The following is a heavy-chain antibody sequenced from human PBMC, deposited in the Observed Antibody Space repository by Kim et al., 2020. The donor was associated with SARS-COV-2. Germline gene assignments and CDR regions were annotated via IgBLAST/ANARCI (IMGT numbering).Heavy chain of an antibody. D-gene: IGHD2-2*01. J-gene: IGHJ6*02. V-gene: IGHV3-11*06. Sequence: KGRYTISRDNAKNALSLQLNSLRAEDTAVYYCARDIVVVPTIRDYYGMDVWGQGTTVTVSS. CDR3: ARDIVVVPTIRDYYGMDV.